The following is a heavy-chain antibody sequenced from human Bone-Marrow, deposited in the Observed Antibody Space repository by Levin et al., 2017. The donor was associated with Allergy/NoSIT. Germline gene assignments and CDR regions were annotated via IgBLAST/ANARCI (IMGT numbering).Heavy chain of an antibody. CDR3: AIVYYDSDDYFFLDP. V-gene: IGHV1-69*13. CDR1: GGTFSDSNSA. Sequence: GASVKVSCKASGGTFSDSNSAISWVRQAPGQGLEWMGGIIPLFGTDHYAQKFQGRVTITADASATTAHMELSSLRSEDTAVYYCAIVYYDSDDYFFLDPWGQGTLVTVSS. CDR2: IIPLFGTD. J-gene: IGHJ5*02. D-gene: IGHD3-22*01.